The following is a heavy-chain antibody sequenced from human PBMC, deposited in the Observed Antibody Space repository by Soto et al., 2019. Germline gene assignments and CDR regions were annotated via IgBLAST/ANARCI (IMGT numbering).Heavy chain of an antibody. Sequence: SETLSLTCSVSGGSISSSTYYWGWIRQSPGKGLEWIGSIYYSGSTYYNPSLKSRVTISVDTSKNQFSLKLSSVTAADTAVFYCARQWYYFGSGRPLTPLYYFDYWGQGTLVTVSS. CDR1: GGSISSSTYY. J-gene: IGHJ4*02. D-gene: IGHD3-10*01. V-gene: IGHV4-39*01. CDR3: ARQWYYFGSGRPLTPLYYFDY. CDR2: IYYSGST.